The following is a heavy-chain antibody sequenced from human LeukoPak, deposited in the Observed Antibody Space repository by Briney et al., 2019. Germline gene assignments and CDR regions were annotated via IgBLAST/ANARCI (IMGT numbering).Heavy chain of an antibody. CDR1: GFTFSSNY. J-gene: IGHJ4*02. D-gene: IGHD2-2*01. CDR3: ARGSSTSERTADY. V-gene: IGHV3-23*01. CDR2: ISGSGGST. Sequence: GGSLRLSCAASGFTFSSNYMSWVRQAPGQGLEWVSAISGSGGSTYYADSVKDRFTISRDNSKNTLYLQMNSLRAEDTAVYYCARGSSTSERTADYWGQGTLVTVSS.